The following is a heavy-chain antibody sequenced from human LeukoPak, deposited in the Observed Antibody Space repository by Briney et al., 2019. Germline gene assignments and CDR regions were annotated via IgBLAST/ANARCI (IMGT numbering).Heavy chain of an antibody. J-gene: IGHJ3*02. CDR2: IYYTGST. CDR3: AASNWNYPRDAFDI. CDR1: GGSISSHY. V-gene: IGHV4-59*08. Sequence: PSETLSLTCIVSGGSISSHYWNWIRQPPGKGLEWIGYIYYTGSTNYNPSLRSRVTISVDTSKKQFSLKLSSVTAADSAVYYCAASNWNYPRDAFDIWCQGTMVTVSS. D-gene: IGHD1-7*01.